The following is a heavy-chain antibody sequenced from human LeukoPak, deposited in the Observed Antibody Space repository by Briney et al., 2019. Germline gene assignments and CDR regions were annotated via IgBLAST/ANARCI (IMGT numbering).Heavy chain of an antibody. D-gene: IGHD4-11*01. Sequence: ASVKVSCKASGYTFTSYGNSWVRQAPGQGLEWMGWISAYNGNTNYAQKLQGRVTMTTDTSTSTAYMELRSLRSDDTAVYYCARYSNFLRYYYYMDVWGKGTTVTVSS. J-gene: IGHJ6*03. CDR1: GYTFTSYG. V-gene: IGHV1-18*01. CDR3: ARYSNFLRYYYYMDV. CDR2: ISAYNGNT.